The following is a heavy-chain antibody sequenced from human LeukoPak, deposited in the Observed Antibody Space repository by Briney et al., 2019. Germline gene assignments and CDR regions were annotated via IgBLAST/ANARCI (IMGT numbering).Heavy chain of an antibody. D-gene: IGHD4-17*01. CDR2: INPSGGST. CDR3: ARTSYGDYFDY. Sequence: GASVKVSCKASGYTFTSYYMHWVRRAPGQGLEWMGIINPSGGSTSYAQKFQGRVTMTRDTSTSTVYMELSSLRSEDTAVYYCARTSYGDYFDYWGQGTLVTVSS. J-gene: IGHJ4*02. CDR1: GYTFTSYY. V-gene: IGHV1-46*01.